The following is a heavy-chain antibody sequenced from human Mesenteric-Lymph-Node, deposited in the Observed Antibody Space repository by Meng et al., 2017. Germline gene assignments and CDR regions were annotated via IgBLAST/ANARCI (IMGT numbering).Heavy chain of an antibody. CDR3: ARGRGYGDYGSLY. D-gene: IGHD4-17*01. Sequence: QLQLPEWGAGLLNPSSTLPPPCAVYGGSFSGYYWSWIRQPPGKGLEWIGEINHSGSTNYNPSLKSRVTISVDTSKNQFSLKLSSVTAADTAVYYCARGRGYGDYGSLYWGQGTLVTVSS. CDR2: INHSGST. V-gene: IGHV4-34*01. J-gene: IGHJ4*02. CDR1: GGSFSGYY.